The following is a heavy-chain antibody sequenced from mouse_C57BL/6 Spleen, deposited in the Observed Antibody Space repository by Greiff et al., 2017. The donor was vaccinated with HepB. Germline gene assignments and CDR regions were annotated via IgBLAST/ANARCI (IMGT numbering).Heavy chain of an antibody. J-gene: IGHJ2*01. CDR3: ARDRLTGVYYFDY. CDR2: ISDGGSYT. CDR1: GFTFSSYA. D-gene: IGHD4-1*01. Sequence: EVKLMESGGGLVKPGGSLKLSCAASGFTFSSYAMSWVRQTPEKRLEWVATISDGGSYTYYPDNVKGRFTISRDNAKNNLYLQMSHLKSEDTAMYYCARDRLTGVYYFDYWGQGTTLTVSS. V-gene: IGHV5-4*01.